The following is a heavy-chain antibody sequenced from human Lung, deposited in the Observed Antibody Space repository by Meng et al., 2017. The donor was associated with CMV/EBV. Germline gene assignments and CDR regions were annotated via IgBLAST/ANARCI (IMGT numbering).Heavy chain of an antibody. J-gene: IGHJ1*01. D-gene: IGHD3-10*01. V-gene: IGHV4-4*03. CDR3: LRRSGGSV. Sequence: QVQLRGPGPALVKPPETLPLTCAVSGDSITNHNWWAWVRQPPGKGLEWIGEIPHRGSSAYNPSLKSRVSMSIDKSKNQFSLKLTSVTAADTAVYHCLRRSGGSVWGQGTLVTVSS. CDR1: GDSITNHNW. CDR2: IPHRGSS.